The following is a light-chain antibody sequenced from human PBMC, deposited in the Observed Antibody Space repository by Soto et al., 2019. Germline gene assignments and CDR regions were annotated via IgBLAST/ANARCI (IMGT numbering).Light chain of an antibody. Sequence: SALTQPASVYGAPGQSITISCTGTSSDVGSYNLVSWYQQHPGKAPKPMIYEVSKRPSGVSNRFSGSKSGNTASLTISGLQAEDESDYYCCSYAGSSTYVFGTGTKVTVL. CDR3: CSYAGSSTYV. J-gene: IGLJ1*01. CDR1: SSDVGSYNL. V-gene: IGLV2-23*02. CDR2: EVS.